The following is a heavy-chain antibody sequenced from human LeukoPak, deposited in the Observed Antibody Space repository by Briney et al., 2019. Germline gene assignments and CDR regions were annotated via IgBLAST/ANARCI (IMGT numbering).Heavy chain of an antibody. J-gene: IGHJ4*02. V-gene: IGHV3-33*01. CDR2: IWYDGSNK. Sequence: EWVAVIWYDGSNKYYADSVKGRFTISRDNSKNTLYLRMNSLRAEDTAVYYCARVGTDDFDWGQGTLVTVSS. D-gene: IGHD3/OR15-3a*01. CDR3: ARVGTDDFD.